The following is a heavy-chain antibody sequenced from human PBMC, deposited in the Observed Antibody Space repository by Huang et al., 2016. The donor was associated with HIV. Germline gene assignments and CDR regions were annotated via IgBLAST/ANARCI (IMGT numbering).Heavy chain of an antibody. CDR3: AKESRWFSDFDH. J-gene: IGHJ4*02. CDR2: ISDDGRSQ. V-gene: IGHV3-30*19. D-gene: IGHD2-15*01. Sequence: SGFKLSGFGMHWVRQAPGKGLGWVAVISDDGRSQFYTASVKGRFTSSRDNSDNTLSLQMKGLRPDDTAVYYCAKESRWFSDFDHWGQGVLVSVSS. CDR1: GFKLSGFG.